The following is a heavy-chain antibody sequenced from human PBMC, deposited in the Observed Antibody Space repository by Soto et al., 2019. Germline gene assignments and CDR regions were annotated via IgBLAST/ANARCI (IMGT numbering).Heavy chain of an antibody. V-gene: IGHV4-61*08. D-gene: IGHD1-1*01. CDR2: INHSGIT. CDR1: GGSISSGGYF. J-gene: IGHJ4*02. CDR3: VRGPYNYNSRYFDY. Sequence: SETLSLTCTVSGGSISSGGYFWTWIRQPPGKGLEWLAEINHSGITNYNPSVESRVSMSVDTSKNQFSLRLYSVTAADTAVYYCVRGPYNYNSRYFDYWGQGTLVTVSS.